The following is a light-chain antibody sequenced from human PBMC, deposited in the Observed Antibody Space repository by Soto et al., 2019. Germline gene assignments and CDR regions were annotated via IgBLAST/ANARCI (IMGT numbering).Light chain of an antibody. Sequence: QSVLTQPASASGSPGQSITISRTGTSSDVGGYNYVSWYQQHPGKAPKLMIYEVSNRPSGVSNRFSGSKSGNTAPLTISGLQAEDEADYYCSSYTSSSTYVFGTGTKVTVL. CDR1: SSDVGGYNY. CDR3: SSYTSSSTYV. V-gene: IGLV2-14*01. J-gene: IGLJ1*01. CDR2: EVS.